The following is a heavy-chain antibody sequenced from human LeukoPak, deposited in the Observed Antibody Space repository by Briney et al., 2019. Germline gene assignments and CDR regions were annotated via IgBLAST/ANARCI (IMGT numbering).Heavy chain of an antibody. J-gene: IGHJ4*02. D-gene: IGHD6-19*01. CDR3: GAGRGFIQRH. V-gene: IGHV3-74*01. CDR1: GLTFSSHW. Sequence: PGGSQRLSCAASGLTFSSHWMHWVRQAPGKGRVWVSRITNDGSSTTYAECVEGRFTISRDNAKNMLYLQVNSLRAEDTAVYYCGAGRGFIQRHWGPGTLVTVSS. CDR2: ITNDGSST.